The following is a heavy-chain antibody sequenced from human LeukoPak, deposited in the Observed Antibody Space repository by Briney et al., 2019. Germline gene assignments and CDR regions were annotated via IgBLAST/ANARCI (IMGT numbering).Heavy chain of an antibody. J-gene: IGHJ4*02. D-gene: IGHD3-16*01. V-gene: IGHV3-23*01. CDR2: IRGGGGSGSAVAT. CDR1: GFTFSTYA. Sequence: PGGSLRLSCAASGFTFSTYAMTWVRQAPGKGLEWVSTIRGGGGSGSAVATYCADSVEGRFTIARDNSKNTLFLQMNSLRADDSAVYYCAKTPFSTGGSIDFWGRGTLVTVSS. CDR3: AKTPFSTGGSIDF.